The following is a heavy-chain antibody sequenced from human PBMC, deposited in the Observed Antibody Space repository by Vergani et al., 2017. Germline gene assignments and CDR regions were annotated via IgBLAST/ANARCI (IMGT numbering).Heavy chain of an antibody. CDR2: IIPIFGTA. CDR1: GFTFSSYA. CDR3: ARSYYDSSGYYPFDY. D-gene: IGHD3-22*01. J-gene: IGHJ4*02. V-gene: IGHV1-69*01. Sequence: VQLVESGGGLVQPGGSLRLSCAASGFTFSSYAISWVRQAPGQGLEWMGGIIPIFGTANYAQKFKGRVTITADESTSTAYMELSSLRSDDTAVYYCARSYYDSSGYYPFDYWGQGTLVTVSS.